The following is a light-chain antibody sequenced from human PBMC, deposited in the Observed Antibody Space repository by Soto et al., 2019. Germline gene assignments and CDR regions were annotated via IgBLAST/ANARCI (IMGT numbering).Light chain of an antibody. V-gene: IGLV1-47*01. CDR1: SSNLGSND. CDR3: AAWDDSLSAWV. J-gene: IGLJ3*02. Sequence: QSVLTQPPSASGTPGQRATISCSGSSSNLGSNDVYWYKQIPGTAPKLLIYRNNQRPSGVSDRISGSKSGTSASLAISGLRSEDEADYYCAAWDDSLSAWVFGGGTKLTVL. CDR2: RNN.